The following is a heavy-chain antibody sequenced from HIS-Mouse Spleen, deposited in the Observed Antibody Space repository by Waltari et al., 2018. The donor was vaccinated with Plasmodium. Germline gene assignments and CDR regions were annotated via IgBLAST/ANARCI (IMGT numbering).Heavy chain of an antibody. CDR3: ARDRITGTSYFDY. Sequence: QLQLQESGPGLVKPSETLSLTCTVSGGSISSSSYYWGWIRQPPGKGLEWIGSIYYSGRTSHTPSLKSLVTISVDTSKNQFSLKLSSVTAADTAVYYCARDRITGTSYFDYWGQGTLVTVSS. J-gene: IGHJ4*02. CDR2: IYYSGRT. D-gene: IGHD1-7*01. V-gene: IGHV4-39*07. CDR1: GGSISSSSYY.